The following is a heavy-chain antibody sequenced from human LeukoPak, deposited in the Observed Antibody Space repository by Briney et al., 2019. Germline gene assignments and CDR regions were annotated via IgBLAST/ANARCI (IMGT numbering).Heavy chain of an antibody. V-gene: IGHV5-51*01. Sequence: GESLKISCKGSGYSFTSYWTGWVRQMPGKGLEWMGIIYPGDSDTRYSPSFQGQVTISADKSISTAYLQWSSLKASDTAMYYCARQVHRGGYTPDAFDIWGQGTMVTVSS. D-gene: IGHD5-18*01. J-gene: IGHJ3*02. CDR3: ARQVHRGGYTPDAFDI. CDR2: IYPGDSDT. CDR1: GYSFTSYW.